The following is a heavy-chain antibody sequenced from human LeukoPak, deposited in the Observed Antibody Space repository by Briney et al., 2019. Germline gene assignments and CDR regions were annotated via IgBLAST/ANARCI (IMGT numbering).Heavy chain of an antibody. J-gene: IGHJ4*02. CDR3: ARGFYGSGRSEDFDY. CDR2: INPSGGST. Sequence: ASVKVSCKASGYTFTSYYMHWVRQAPGQGLEWVGIINPSGGSTSYAQKFQGRVTMTRDTSTSTVYMELSSLRSEDTAVYYCARGFYGSGRSEDFDYWGQGTLVTVSS. CDR1: GYTFTSYY. D-gene: IGHD3-10*01. V-gene: IGHV1-46*01.